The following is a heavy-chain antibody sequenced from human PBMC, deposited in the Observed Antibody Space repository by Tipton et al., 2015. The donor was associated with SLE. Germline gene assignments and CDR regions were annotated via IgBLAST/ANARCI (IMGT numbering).Heavy chain of an antibody. CDR1: GYTFTSYG. CDR3: ARRAQYYDFWTGSDYYYGMDV. CDR2: ISAYNGNT. J-gene: IGHJ6*02. V-gene: IGHV1-18*01. D-gene: IGHD3/OR15-3a*01. Sequence: QSGPEVKKPGSSVKVSCKASGYTFTSYGISWVRQAPGQGLEWMGWISAYNGNTNYAQKLQGRVTMTTDTSTSTAYMELRSLRSDATAVYYCARRAQYYDFWTGSDYYYGMDVWGQGTTVTVSS.